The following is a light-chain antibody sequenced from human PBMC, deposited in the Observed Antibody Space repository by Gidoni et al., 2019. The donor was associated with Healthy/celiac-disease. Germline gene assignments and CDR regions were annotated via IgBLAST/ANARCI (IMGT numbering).Light chain of an antibody. CDR3: CSYAGSPDV. CDR2: DVS. Sequence: QSALTQPRSVSGSPGQSVTISCTGTSSDVGGYNYVSWYQQHPGQAPKLMIYDVSKRPSGVPDRFSGSKSGNTASLTISGLQAEDEADYYCCSYAGSPDVFGTGTKVTVL. V-gene: IGLV2-11*01. J-gene: IGLJ1*01. CDR1: SSDVGGYNY.